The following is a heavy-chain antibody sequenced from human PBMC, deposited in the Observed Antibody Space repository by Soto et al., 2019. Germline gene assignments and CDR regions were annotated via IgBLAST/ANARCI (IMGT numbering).Heavy chain of an antibody. CDR2: INAGNGDI. J-gene: IGHJ5*01. Sequence: QVQLVQSGAEVKKPGASVKLSCKASGYTLSNYAMHWVRQAPGQRLEWMGWINAGNGDIKYSQKFQGRVSITRDTSANTAYMDLSSLRFEDTAVYYCARDGDGLAAAGMVSWGHGTLVTVSS. V-gene: IGHV1-3*01. CDR3: ARDGDGLAAAGMVS. CDR1: GYTLSNYA. D-gene: IGHD6-13*01.